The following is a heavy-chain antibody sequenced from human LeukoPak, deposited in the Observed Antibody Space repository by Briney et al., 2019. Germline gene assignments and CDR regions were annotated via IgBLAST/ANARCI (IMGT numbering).Heavy chain of an antibody. V-gene: IGHV3-7*01. CDR1: GFTFSKYW. CDR2: INQDESEK. CDR3: ARGKLAYCGGDCYLGYFQH. J-gene: IGHJ1*01. D-gene: IGHD2-21*02. Sequence: GGSLRLSCAASGFTFSKYWMSWVRQAPGKGLEWVANINQDESEKYYVDFVKGRFTISRDNAKNSLYLEMNSLRAEDTAVYYCARGKLAYCGGDCYLGYFQHWGQGTLVTVSS.